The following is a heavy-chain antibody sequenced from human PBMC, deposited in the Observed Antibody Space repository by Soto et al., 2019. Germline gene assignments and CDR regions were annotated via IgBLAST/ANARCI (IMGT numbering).Heavy chain of an antibody. J-gene: IGHJ2*01. Sequence: QVQLQESGPGLVKPSQTLSLTCTVSGGSISSGGYYWSWIRQHPGKGLEWIGYIYYSGSTYYNPSLKSRVTISVDTSKNQFSLKLSSVPDADTAVYYCAREEQEVAGSGLRRGWYCDLWGRGTLVTVSS. CDR1: GGSISSGGYY. D-gene: IGHD6-19*01. V-gene: IGHV4-31*03. CDR2: IYYSGST. CDR3: AREEQEVAGSGLRRGWYCDL.